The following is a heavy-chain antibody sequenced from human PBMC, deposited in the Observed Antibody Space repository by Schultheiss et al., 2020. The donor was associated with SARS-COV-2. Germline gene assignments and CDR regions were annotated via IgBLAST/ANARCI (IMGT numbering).Heavy chain of an antibody. V-gene: IGHV3-15*01. Sequence: GGSLRLSCAASGFTFSSYSMNWVRQAPGKGLEWVGRIKSKTDGGTTDYAAPVKGRFTISRDDSKNTLYLQMNSLKTEDTAVYYCTTEGVEQQLVRDYWGQGTLVTVSS. CDR1: GFTFSSYS. J-gene: IGHJ4*02. D-gene: IGHD6-13*01. CDR2: IKSKTDGGTT. CDR3: TTEGVEQQLVRDY.